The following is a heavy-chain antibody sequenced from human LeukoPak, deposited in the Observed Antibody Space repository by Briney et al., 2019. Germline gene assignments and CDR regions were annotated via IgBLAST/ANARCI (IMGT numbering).Heavy chain of an antibody. D-gene: IGHD2-15*01. V-gene: IGHV1-3*01. CDR1: GYTFTSYD. J-gene: IGHJ5*02. CDR3: ARDRGGETNWFDP. Sequence: GASVKVSCKASGYTFTSYDINWVRQAPGQRLEWMGWINAGNGNTKYSQKFQGRVTITRDTSTSTAYMELSSLRSEDTAVYYCARDRGGETNWFDPWGQGTLVTVSS. CDR2: INAGNGNT.